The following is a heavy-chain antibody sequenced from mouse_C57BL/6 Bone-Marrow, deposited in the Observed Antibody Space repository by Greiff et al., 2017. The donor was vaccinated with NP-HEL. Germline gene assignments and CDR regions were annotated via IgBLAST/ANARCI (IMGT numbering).Heavy chain of an antibody. Sequence: VKLVESGAELARPGASVKLSCKASGYTFTSYGISWVKQRTGQGLEWIGVIYPRSGNTYYNEKFKGKATLTADKSSSTAYMELRSLTSEDSAVYFCARGNYDYDRDYWGQGTTLTVSS. CDR1: GYTFTSYG. D-gene: IGHD2-4*01. CDR2: IYPRSGNT. CDR3: ARGNYDYDRDY. V-gene: IGHV1-81*01. J-gene: IGHJ2*01.